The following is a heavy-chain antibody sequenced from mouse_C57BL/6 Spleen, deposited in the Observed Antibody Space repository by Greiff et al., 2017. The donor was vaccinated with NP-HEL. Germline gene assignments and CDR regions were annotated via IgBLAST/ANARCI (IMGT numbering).Heavy chain of an antibody. CDR3: ARGYYGSSYWYFDV. CDR2: IDPSASYT. Sequence: QVQLQQSGAELVMPGASVKLSCKASGYTFTSYWMHWVKQRPGQGLEWIGEIDPSASYTNYNQKFKGKSTLTVDKSSSTAYMQLSSLTSEDSAVYYCARGYYGSSYWYFDVWGTGTTVTVSS. V-gene: IGHV1-69*01. CDR1: GYTFTSYW. D-gene: IGHD1-1*01. J-gene: IGHJ1*03.